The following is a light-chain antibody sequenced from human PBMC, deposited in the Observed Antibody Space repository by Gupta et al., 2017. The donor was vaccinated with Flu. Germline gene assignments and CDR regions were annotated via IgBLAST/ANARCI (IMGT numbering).Light chain of an antibody. J-gene: IGKJ2*01. CDR3: QQENSYSNN. CDR1: QSISSW. Sequence: DIQMTQSPSTLSASVGDRVTITCRASQSISSWLAWYQQKPGKAPKLLIYKASSLESGVPSRFSGSGSGTEFTLTISSLQPDDFATYYCQQENSYSNNFGQGTKMDIK. V-gene: IGKV1-5*03. CDR2: KAS.